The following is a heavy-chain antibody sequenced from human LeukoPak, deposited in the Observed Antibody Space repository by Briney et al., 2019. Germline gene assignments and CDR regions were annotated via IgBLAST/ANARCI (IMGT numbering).Heavy chain of an antibody. V-gene: IGHV1-69*04. CDR1: GFTFSSYA. Sequence: GGSLRLSCAASGFTFSSYAISWVRQAPGQGLEWMGRIIPILGVANYAQKFQGRVTITADKSTSTAYMELSSLRSEDTAVYYCARAFGVVSPLYFDYWGQGTLVTVSS. J-gene: IGHJ4*02. CDR2: IIPILGVA. CDR3: ARAFGVVSPLYFDY. D-gene: IGHD3-3*01.